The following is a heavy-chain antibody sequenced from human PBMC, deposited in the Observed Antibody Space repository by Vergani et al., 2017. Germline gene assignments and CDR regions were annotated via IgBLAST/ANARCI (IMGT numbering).Heavy chain of an antibody. CDR2: IYRTGRT. D-gene: IGHD3-9*01. CDR3: ARRSGIVYDIFSGTQYFFDF. Sequence: QVQLQESGPGLVKPSETLSLTCAVSGVSIDNGYYWDWIRQPPGKGLEWIGRIYRTGRTHFNPSLKSRVTVSVDTSNNHFSLRLNSLTAAETAVYYCARRSGIVYDIFSGTQYFFDFWGQGTMVTVSS. J-gene: IGHJ4*02. V-gene: IGHV4-38-2*01. CDR1: GVSIDNGYY.